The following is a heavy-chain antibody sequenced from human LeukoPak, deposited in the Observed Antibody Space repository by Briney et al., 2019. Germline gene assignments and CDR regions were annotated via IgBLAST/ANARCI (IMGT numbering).Heavy chain of an antibody. CDR3: ARDLKTAVAGPYYFDY. D-gene: IGHD6-19*01. CDR2: ISSSSSTI. V-gene: IGHV3-11*04. J-gene: IGHJ4*02. Sequence: EGSLRLSCAASGFTFSDYYMSWIRQAPGKGLEWVSYISSSSSTIYYADSVKGRFTISRDNAKNSLYLQMNSLRAEDTAVYYCARDLKTAVAGPYYFDYWGQGTLVTVSS. CDR1: GFTFSDYY.